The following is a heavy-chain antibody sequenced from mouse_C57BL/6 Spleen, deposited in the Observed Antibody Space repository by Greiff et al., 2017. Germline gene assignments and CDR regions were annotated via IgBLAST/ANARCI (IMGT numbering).Heavy chain of an antibody. D-gene: IGHD1-1*01. Sequence: EVMLVASGGGLVKPGGSLKLSCAASGFTFSDYGMPWVRQAPEKGLEWVAYISSGRSTISSADTVKGRFTISRDNAKNTQFLQMTSLRSEDTAMYYCASNYYGSSSFAYWGQGTLVTVSA. J-gene: IGHJ3*01. CDR3: ASNYYGSSSFAY. CDR1: GFTFSDYG. CDR2: ISSGRSTI. V-gene: IGHV5-17*01.